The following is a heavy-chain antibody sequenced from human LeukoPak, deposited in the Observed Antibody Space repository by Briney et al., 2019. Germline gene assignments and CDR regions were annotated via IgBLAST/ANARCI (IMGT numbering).Heavy chain of an antibody. CDR3: ARVKGAYCDDY. D-gene: IGHD2-21*01. CDR1: GFTFGDYY. J-gene: IGHJ4*02. Sequence: GGSLRLSCAASGFTFGDYYMSWIRQAPGKGLEWVSYISSSGSTVYYTDSVKGRFTISRDNAKKSLYLQMNSLRAEDTAVYYCARVKGAYCDDYWGQGTLVTVSS. CDR2: ISSSGSTV. V-gene: IGHV3-11*04.